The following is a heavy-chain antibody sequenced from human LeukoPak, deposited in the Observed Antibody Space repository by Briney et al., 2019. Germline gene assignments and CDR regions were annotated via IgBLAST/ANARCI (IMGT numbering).Heavy chain of an antibody. Sequence: GSLRLSCAASGFTFSSYEMNWVRQAPGKGLEWVSYISSSGSTIYYADSVKGRFTISRDNAKNSLYLQMNSLRAEDTAVYYCARGLASRGVSGDYWGQGTLVTVSS. CDR3: ARGLASRGVSGDY. CDR2: ISSSGSTI. J-gene: IGHJ4*02. V-gene: IGHV3-48*03. D-gene: IGHD3-10*01. CDR1: GFTFSSYE.